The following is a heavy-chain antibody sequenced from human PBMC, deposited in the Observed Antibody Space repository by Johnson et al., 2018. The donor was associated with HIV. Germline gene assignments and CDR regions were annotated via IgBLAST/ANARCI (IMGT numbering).Heavy chain of an antibody. J-gene: IGHJ3*02. V-gene: IGHV3-9*01. D-gene: IGHD2-15*01. CDR2: ISWNSGSI. CDR1: GFTFDDYA. Sequence: VESGGGLVQPGRSLRLSCAASGFTFDDYAMHWVRQAPGKGLEWVSGISWNSGSIGYADSVKGRFTISRDNSKNTLYLQMGSLRAEDTDVYYCARDRLGAARPNAFDIWGQGTMVTVSS. CDR3: ARDRLGAARPNAFDI.